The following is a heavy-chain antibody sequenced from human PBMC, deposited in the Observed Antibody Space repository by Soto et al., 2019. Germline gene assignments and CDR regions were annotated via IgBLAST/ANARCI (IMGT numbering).Heavy chain of an antibody. CDR3: ARWDGVTAISYFDQ. V-gene: IGHV4-31*03. D-gene: IGHD2-21*02. Sequence: SETLSLTCTVSGDSISTDGYHWSWIRQHPGRGLEWIGNIYHSGYTYYNPSLKSRVVISVDTSKNQFSLKLTSVTAADTAVYYCARWDGVTAISYFDQWGQGILVTVSS. CDR1: GDSISTDGYH. J-gene: IGHJ4*02. CDR2: IYHSGYT.